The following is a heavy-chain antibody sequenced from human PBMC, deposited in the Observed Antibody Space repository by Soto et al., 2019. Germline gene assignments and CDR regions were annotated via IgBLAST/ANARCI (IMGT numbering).Heavy chain of an antibody. J-gene: IGHJ6*02. V-gene: IGHV4-39*07. D-gene: IGHD1-1*01. Sequence: SETLSLTCTVSVGSISSSSYYWGWIRQPPGKVLEWIGSIYYSGRTXYKPSFKXXVTISVDASKDXFSLMXSSVTAADTAVYYCARSTTKYGMDVWRQGTTVTVSS. CDR3: ARSTTKYGMDV. CDR2: IYYSGRT. CDR1: VGSISSSSYY.